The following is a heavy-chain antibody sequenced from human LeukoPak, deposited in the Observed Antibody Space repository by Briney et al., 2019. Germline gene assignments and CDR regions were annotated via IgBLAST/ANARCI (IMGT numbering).Heavy chain of an antibody. CDR3: ARDCITTQRSELDY. CDR1: GGSISSSNW. D-gene: IGHD3-3*01. V-gene: IGHV4-4*02. CDR2: IYHSGST. J-gene: IGHJ4*02. Sequence: SETLSLTCAVSGGSISSSNWWSWVRQPPGKGLEWIGEIYHSGSTNYNPSLKSRVTISVDKSKNQFSLKLSSVTAADTAVYYCARDCITTQRSELDYWGQGTLVTVSS.